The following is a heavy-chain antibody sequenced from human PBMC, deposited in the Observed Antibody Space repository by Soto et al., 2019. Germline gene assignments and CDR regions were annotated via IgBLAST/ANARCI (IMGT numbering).Heavy chain of an antibody. V-gene: IGHV3-23*01. CDR2: ISGIGDST. D-gene: IGHD1-26*01. J-gene: IGHJ4*02. Sequence: EVQLLESGGGLVQPGGSLRLSCAASGFTFSSYAMMWVRQAPVKGLEWVAAISGIGDSTYYADSVKGRFTISRDNSKNTLYLQMNSLRAEDTAVYYCARRGSGSYYDYWGQGTLVTVSS. CDR3: ARRGSGSYYDY. CDR1: GFTFSSYA.